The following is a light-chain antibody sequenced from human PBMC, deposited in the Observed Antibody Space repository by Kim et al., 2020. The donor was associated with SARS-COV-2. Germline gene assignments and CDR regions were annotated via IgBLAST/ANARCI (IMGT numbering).Light chain of an antibody. J-gene: IGLJ2*01. CDR1: SSDVGACNY. Sequence: QSALTQPPSASGSPGQSVTISCTGTSSDVGACNYVSWYQQHPGKAPKLMIYDVTKRPSGVPDRFSGSKSGTSATLGITGLQTGDEADYYCGTWDSSLSVVVFGGGTQLTVL. V-gene: IGLV2-8*01. CDR3: GTWDSSLSVVV. CDR2: DVT.